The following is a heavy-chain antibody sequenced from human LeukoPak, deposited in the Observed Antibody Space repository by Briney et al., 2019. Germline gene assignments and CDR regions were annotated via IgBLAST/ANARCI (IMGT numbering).Heavy chain of an antibody. CDR1: GFTFSSYA. V-gene: IGHV3-23*01. CDR3: AKGSRDGYYYDSSGYTPFDY. J-gene: IGHJ4*02. Sequence: GSLRLSCAASGFTFSSYAMSWVRQAPGKGLEWVSAISGSGGSTYYADSVKGRFTISRDNSKNTLYLQMNSLRAEDTAVYYCAKGSRDGYYYDSSGYTPFDYWGQGTLVTVSS. D-gene: IGHD3-22*01. CDR2: ISGSGGST.